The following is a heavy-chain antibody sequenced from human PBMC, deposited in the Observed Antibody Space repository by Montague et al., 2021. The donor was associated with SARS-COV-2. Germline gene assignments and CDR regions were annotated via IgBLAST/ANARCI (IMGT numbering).Heavy chain of an antibody. V-gene: IGHV4-39*01. J-gene: IGHJ4*02. CDR1: GGSISSSNYY. Sequence: SDTLSLTCTVSGGSISSSNYYWGWVRQPPGKGLEWIGSISYRGDPYYNPSLKSRLTISVDTSRNQFSLKLSSVTAADTAVYYCAKPLATGNYYYWGQGTLVTVSS. CDR3: AKPLATGNYYY. CDR2: ISYRGDP. D-gene: IGHD1-1*01.